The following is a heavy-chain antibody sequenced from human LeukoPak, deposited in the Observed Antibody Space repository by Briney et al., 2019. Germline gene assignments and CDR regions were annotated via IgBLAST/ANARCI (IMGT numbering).Heavy chain of an antibody. CDR2: ISSSGSTI. CDR3: ARDPGCSGGSCYSSFDY. CDR1: GFTFSSYE. D-gene: IGHD2-15*01. V-gene: IGHV3-48*03. Sequence: GGSLRLSCAASGFTFSSYEMNWVRQAPGKGLEWVSYISSSGSTIYYADSVKGRFTISRDNAKNSLYLQINSLRAEDTAVYYCARDPGCSGGSCYSSFDYWGQGTLVTVSS. J-gene: IGHJ4*02.